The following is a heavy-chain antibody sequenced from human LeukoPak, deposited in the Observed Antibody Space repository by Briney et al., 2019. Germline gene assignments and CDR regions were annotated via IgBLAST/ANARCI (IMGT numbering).Heavy chain of an antibody. J-gene: IGHJ6*02. CDR2: IWYDGSNK. D-gene: IGHD1-26*01. CDR3: ARDRVVVGATSRYYYYGMDV. V-gene: IGHV3-33*01. Sequence: GGSLRLSCAASGFTFSIYGMHWVRQAPGKGLEWVAVIWYDGSNKYYADSVKGRFTISRDNSKNTLYLQMNSLRAEDTAVYYCARDRVVVGATSRYYYYGMDVWGQGTTVTVTS. CDR1: GFTFSIYG.